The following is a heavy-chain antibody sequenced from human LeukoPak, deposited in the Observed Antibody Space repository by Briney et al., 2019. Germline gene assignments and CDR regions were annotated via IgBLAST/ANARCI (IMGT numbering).Heavy chain of an antibody. CDR2: FDPEDGET. Sequence: VASVKVSCKASGYTFTKYGITWVRQAPGKGLEWMGGFDPEDGETIYAQKFQGRVTMTEDTSTDTAYMELSSLRSEDTAVYYCVRDAYGSGKGFFDYWGQGTLVTVSS. D-gene: IGHD3-10*01. CDR1: GYTFTKYG. CDR3: VRDAYGSGKGFFDY. J-gene: IGHJ4*02. V-gene: IGHV1-24*01.